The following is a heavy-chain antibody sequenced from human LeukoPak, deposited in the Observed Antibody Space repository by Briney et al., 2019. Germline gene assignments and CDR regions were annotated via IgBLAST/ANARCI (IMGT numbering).Heavy chain of an antibody. CDR1: GWTFSDYY. V-gene: IGHV3-11*04. J-gene: IGHJ3*02. CDR2: ISSSGSTI. D-gene: IGHD3-22*01. Sequence: GGSLRLTCAASGWTFSDYYMSWIRQAAGKGLEWVAYISSSGSTIYYADSVRGGFTISRENAKNSLDVQMKGLTADGAAVYECARRRSYYESSGYTSYAFDIWGQGTLVTVS. CDR3: ARRRSYYESSGYTSYAFDI.